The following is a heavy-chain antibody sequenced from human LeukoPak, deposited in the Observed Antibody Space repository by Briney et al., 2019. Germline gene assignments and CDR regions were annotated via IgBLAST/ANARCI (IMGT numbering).Heavy chain of an antibody. CDR2: MNPDNGDT. D-gene: IGHD6-19*01. Sequence: ASVKVSCKASGYTFTTNHINWVRQAPGQGLEWMGWMNPDNGDTAYAQKFQGRVTMTRDTSISTAYMELSSLRSEDTAVYYCARGVGAVGDYWGQGTLVTVSS. CDR3: ARGVGAVGDY. V-gene: IGHV1-8*01. J-gene: IGHJ4*02. CDR1: GYTFTTNH.